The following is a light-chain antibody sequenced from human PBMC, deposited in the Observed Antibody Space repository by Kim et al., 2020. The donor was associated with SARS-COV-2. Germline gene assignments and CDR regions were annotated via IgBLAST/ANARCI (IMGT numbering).Light chain of an antibody. J-gene: IGLJ2*01. CDR2: QDS. CDR3: QAWDSSTVV. V-gene: IGLV3-1*01. Sequence: SYELTQPPSVSVSPGQTASITCSGDKLGHKYACWYQQKPGQSPLLVIYQDSKRPSGIPERFSGSNSGNTATLTISGTQAMDEADYYCQAWDSSTVVFGGGTQLTVL. CDR1: KLGHKY.